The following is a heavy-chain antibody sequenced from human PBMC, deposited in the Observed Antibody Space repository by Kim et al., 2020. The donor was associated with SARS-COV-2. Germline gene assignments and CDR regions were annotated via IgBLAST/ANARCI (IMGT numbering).Heavy chain of an antibody. CDR1: GYTFTRYA. Sequence: ASVKVSCKASGYTFTRYAMHWVRQAPGQRLEWMGWINAGNGNTKYSQKFQGRVTITRDTSASTAYMELSSLRSEDTAVYYCARDSVSPLLWFGDPTGDWFDPWGQGTLVTVSS. D-gene: IGHD3-10*01. V-gene: IGHV1-3*01. J-gene: IGHJ5*02. CDR2: INAGNGNT. CDR3: ARDSVSPLLWFGDPTGDWFDP.